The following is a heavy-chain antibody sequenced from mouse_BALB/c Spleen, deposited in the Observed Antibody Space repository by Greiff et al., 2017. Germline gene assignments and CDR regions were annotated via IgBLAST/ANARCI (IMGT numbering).Heavy chain of an antibody. CDR2: IAPGSGST. CDR1: GYTFTSYW. V-gene: IGHV1S41*01. D-gene: IGHD2-3*01. CDR3: ARRWYYAMDY. J-gene: IGHJ4*01. Sequence: DLVKPGASVKLSCKASGYTFTSYWINWINQRPGQGLEWIGRIAPGSGSTYYNEMFKGKATLTVDTSSSTAYIQLSSLSSEDSAVYFCARRWYYAMDYWGQGTSVTVSS.